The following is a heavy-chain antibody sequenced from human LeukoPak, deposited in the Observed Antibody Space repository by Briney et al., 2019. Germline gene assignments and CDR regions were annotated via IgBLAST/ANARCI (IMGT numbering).Heavy chain of an antibody. CDR3: TTDDWGSY. Sequence: GGALRLSCAASGFTFSNAWMSWVRQAPGKGLEWVGRIKRKTDGATTDYAAPVKGRFTISRDDTKNTLYLQMNSLKTEDTAVYYCTTDDWGSYWGQGTLVTASA. D-gene: IGHD7-27*01. V-gene: IGHV3-15*01. CDR1: GFTFSNAW. J-gene: IGHJ4*02. CDR2: IKRKTDGATT.